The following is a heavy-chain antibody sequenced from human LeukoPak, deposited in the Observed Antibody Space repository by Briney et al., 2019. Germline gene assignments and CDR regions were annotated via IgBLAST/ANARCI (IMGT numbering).Heavy chain of an antibody. V-gene: IGHV1-2*02. J-gene: IGHJ6*03. Sequence: ASVKVSCKASGYTFTGYYMHWVRQAPGQGLEWMGWINPNSGGTNYAQKFQGRVTMTRDTSISTAYMELSRLRSDDTAVYYCARAPWGGYEYYYYYMDVWGKGTTVTISS. CDR2: INPNSGGT. CDR3: ARAPWGGYEYYYYYMDV. CDR1: GYTFTGYY. D-gene: IGHD5-12*01.